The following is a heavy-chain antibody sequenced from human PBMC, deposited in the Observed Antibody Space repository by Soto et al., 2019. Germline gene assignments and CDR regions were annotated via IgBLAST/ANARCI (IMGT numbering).Heavy chain of an antibody. J-gene: IGHJ4*02. CDR1: GGTFSRHA. V-gene: IGHV1-69*01. Sequence: QVQLVQSGAEVKKPGSSVKVSCKASGGTFSRHAIYWVRQAPGQGLEWMGGIIVMYRTTNYAQKCQGRATITADESTSTAFMERSSLRSEDTAVYYLERPTTYYDVCRGNTPFDYWGQGTLVTVSS. CDR3: ERPTTYYDVCRGNTPFDY. D-gene: IGHD3-3*01. CDR2: IIVMYRTT.